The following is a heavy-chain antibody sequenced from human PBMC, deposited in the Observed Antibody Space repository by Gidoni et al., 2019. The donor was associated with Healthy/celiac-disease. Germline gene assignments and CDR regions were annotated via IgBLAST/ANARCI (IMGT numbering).Heavy chain of an antibody. CDR3: AREVGQLVDDYYYYMDV. D-gene: IGHD6-6*01. V-gene: IGHV1-69*01. J-gene: IGHJ6*03. CDR2: IIPIFGTS. CDR1: GGTFSSYA. Sequence: QVQLVQSGAEVKKPGSSVQVSCNASGGTFSSYAISWVRQAPGQGLEWMGGIIPIFGTSHYAQKFQGIVTITADESTSTAYMAMSSLRSEDTAVDYCAREVGQLVDDYYYYMDVWGKGTTVTVSS.